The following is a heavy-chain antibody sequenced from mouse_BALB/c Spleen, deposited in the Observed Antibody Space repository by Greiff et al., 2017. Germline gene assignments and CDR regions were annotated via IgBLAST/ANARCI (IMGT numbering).Heavy chain of an antibody. D-gene: IGHD1-1*02. J-gene: IGHJ2*01. CDR3: ARWGRGGYFDY. CDR1: GYTFTSYW. V-gene: IGHV1S81*02. CDR2: INPSNGRT. Sequence: QVQLQQPGAELVKPGASVKLSCKASGYTFTSYWMHWVKQRPGQGLEWIGEINPSNGRTNYNEKFKSKATLTVDKSSSTAYMQLSSLTSEDSAVYYCARWGRGGYFDYWGQGTTLTVSS.